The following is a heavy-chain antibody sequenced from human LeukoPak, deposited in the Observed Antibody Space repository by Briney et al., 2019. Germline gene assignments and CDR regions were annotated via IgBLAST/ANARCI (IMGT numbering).Heavy chain of an antibody. CDR3: ARRRYYDSTGYNPTYYFDY. J-gene: IGHJ4*01. CDR1: GDSIIGYY. CDR2: IYNTVDT. V-gene: IGHV4-59*01. Sequence: SETLFLTCTVSGDSIIGYYWSWIRQSPGKRLEWIGYIYNTVDTTYNPSLESRVTISLDMSNKQFSLRLSSVTAADTAVYYCARRRYYDSTGYNPTYYFDYWGQGILVTVSS. D-gene: IGHD3-22*01.